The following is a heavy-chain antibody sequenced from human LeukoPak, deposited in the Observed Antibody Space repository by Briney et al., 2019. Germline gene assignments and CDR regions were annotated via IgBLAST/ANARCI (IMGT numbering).Heavy chain of an antibody. V-gene: IGHV4-61*01. D-gene: IGHD6-13*01. Sequence: SETLSLTCTVSGGSVSSGSYYWSWIRQPPGKGLEWIGYIYYSGSTNYNPSLKSRVTISVDTSKNQFSLKLSSVTAADTAVYYCATYPHSSSWYYFDYWGQGTLVTVSS. J-gene: IGHJ4*02. CDR1: GGSVSSGSYY. CDR2: IYYSGST. CDR3: ATYPHSSSWYYFDY.